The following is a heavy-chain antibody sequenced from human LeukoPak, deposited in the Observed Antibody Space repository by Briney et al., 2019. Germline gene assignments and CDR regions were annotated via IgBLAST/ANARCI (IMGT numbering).Heavy chain of an antibody. CDR3: ARDRRYCSSTSCYSKDAFDI. J-gene: IGHJ3*02. CDR2: INPNSGGT. Sequence: GASVKVSCKASGYTFTGYYMHWVRQAPGQGLEWMGWINPNSGGTNYAQKFQGRVTMTRDTSISTAYMELSRLRSDDTAVYYCARDRRYCSSTSCYSKDAFDIWGQGTMVTVSS. V-gene: IGHV1-2*02. CDR1: GYTFTGYY. D-gene: IGHD2-2*01.